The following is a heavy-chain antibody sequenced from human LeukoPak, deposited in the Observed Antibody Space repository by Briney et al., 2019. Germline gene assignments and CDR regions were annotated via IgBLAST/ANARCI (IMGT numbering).Heavy chain of an antibody. J-gene: IGHJ5*02. Sequence: ASVKVSCKASGYTFTGYYMHWVRQAPGQGLEWMGWINPNSGGTNYAQKFQGRVTMTRDTSISTAYMELSRLRSDDTAVYYCAFHPGGAARNWFDPWGQGTLVTVSS. CDR1: GYTFTGYY. CDR3: AFHPGGAARNWFDP. D-gene: IGHD6-6*01. V-gene: IGHV1-2*02. CDR2: INPNSGGT.